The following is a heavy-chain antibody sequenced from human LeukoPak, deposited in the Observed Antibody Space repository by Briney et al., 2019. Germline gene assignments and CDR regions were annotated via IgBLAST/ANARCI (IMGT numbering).Heavy chain of an antibody. J-gene: IGHJ4*02. CDR2: ISGSGDST. CDR3: ARVGYSGYDYDY. D-gene: IGHD5-12*01. V-gene: IGHV3-23*01. Sequence: GGSLRLSCEASGFTFSRYAMSWVRQAPGKGLEWVSVISGSGDSTYYADSVEGRCTISRDNSKDALYLQMNSLRAEDTAVYYCARVGYSGYDYDYWGQGTLVTVSS. CDR1: GFTFSRYA.